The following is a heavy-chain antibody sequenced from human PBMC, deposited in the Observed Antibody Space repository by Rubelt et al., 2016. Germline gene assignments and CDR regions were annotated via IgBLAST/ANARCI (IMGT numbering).Heavy chain of an antibody. CDR2: TKQDGSEK. J-gene: IGHJ4*02. D-gene: IGHD1-26*01. CDR3: VRLYSGSYHFEY. V-gene: IGHV3-7*01. Sequence: VQLVESGGGVVQPGRSLRLSCAASGFTFSNYWMSWVRQVPGKGLEWVANTKQDGSEKYYVDSVKGRFTISRDNAKNSLFLQMNSLRAEDTAIYYCVRLYSGSYHFEYWGQGTPVTVSS. CDR1: GFTFSNYW.